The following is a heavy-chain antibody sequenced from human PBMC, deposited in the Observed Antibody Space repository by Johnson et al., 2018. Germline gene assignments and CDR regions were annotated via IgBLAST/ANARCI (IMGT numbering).Heavy chain of an antibody. Sequence: QVQLQESGGDLVQXGGSLRLXCAASGFTFTNYAFHWVRQAPGKGLEWVAAISYDGGNDFYADSVKGRFTVSRDNYKNTLYLQMNSLIAEDTAVYYCARGSGYYYYMDVWGKGTTVTVSS. CDR3: ARGSGYYYYMDV. V-gene: IGHV3-30-3*01. J-gene: IGHJ6*03. CDR2: ISYDGGND. CDR1: GFTFTNYA.